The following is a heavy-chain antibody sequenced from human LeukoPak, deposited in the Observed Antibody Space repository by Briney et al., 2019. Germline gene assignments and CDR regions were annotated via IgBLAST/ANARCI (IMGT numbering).Heavy chain of an antibody. Sequence: GGSRRPSWPAAGFTVSSNYMSWVRQAPGRGLGWVSVIYSGGSTYYADSVKGRFTISRDNSKNTLYLQMNSLRAEDTAVYYCARDFRCSGGSCYYWYFDLWGRGTLVTVSS. V-gene: IGHV3-53*01. CDR2: IYSGGST. J-gene: IGHJ2*01. CDR3: ARDFRCSGGSCYYWYFDL. CDR1: GFTVSSNY. D-gene: IGHD2-15*01.